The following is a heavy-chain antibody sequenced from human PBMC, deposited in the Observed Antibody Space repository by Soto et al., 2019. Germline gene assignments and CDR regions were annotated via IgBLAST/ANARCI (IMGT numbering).Heavy chain of an antibody. CDR2: IVVGSGNT. CDR3: AAGSGSGGVGLPHYYYYYGMGV. CDR1: GFTFSISA. D-gene: IGHD3-10*01. Sequence: ASVKVSCKASGFTFSISAVQWVRQARGQRLEWIGWIVVGSGNTNYAQKFQERVTITRDMSTSTAYMELSSLRSEDTAVYYCAAGSGSGGVGLPHYYYYYGMGVWGQGTTVTVS. V-gene: IGHV1-58*01. J-gene: IGHJ6*02.